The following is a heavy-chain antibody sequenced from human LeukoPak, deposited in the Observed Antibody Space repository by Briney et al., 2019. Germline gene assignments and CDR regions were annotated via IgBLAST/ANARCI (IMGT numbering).Heavy chain of an antibody. CDR1: GGTFSSYA. CDR3: ARAVRDFWSGYYEYYFDY. CDR2: IIPIFGTA. D-gene: IGHD3-3*01. Sequence: GASVKVSCKASGGTFSSYAISWVRQAPGQGLEWMGGIIPIFGTANYAQKFQGRVTITADESTSTAYMELSSLRSEDTAVYYCARAVRDFWSGYYEYYFDYWGQGTLVTVSS. J-gene: IGHJ4*02. V-gene: IGHV1-69*01.